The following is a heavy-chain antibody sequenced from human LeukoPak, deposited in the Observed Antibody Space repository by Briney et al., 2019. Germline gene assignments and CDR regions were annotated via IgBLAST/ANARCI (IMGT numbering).Heavy chain of an antibody. V-gene: IGHV6-1*01. CDR2: TYYNSKWTN. J-gene: IGHJ4*02. CDR1: GDSVSSNSAS. CDR3: ARRRCYGYVGYFDY. D-gene: IGHD5-18*01. Sequence: SQTLSLTCAISGDSVSSNSASWNWFRQSPSRGLEWLGRTYYNSKWTNDYAESVKSRIAINPDTSKNQFSLQLNSVTPGDTAVYFCARRRCYGYVGYFDYWGQGTLVTVSS.